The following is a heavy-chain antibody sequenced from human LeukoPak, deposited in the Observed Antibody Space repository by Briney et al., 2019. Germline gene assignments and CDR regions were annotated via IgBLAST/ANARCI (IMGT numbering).Heavy chain of an antibody. J-gene: IGHJ6*03. CDR1: GGSFSGYY. D-gene: IGHD2-8*01. Sequence: SETLSLTCAVYGGSFSGYYWSWIRQPPGKGLEWIGEINHSGSTNYNPSLKSRVTISVDTSKNQFSLKLSSVTAADTAVYYCARDRAYDTYYYYYMDVWGKGTTVTVSS. CDR2: INHSGST. V-gene: IGHV4-34*01. CDR3: ARDRAYDTYYYYYMDV.